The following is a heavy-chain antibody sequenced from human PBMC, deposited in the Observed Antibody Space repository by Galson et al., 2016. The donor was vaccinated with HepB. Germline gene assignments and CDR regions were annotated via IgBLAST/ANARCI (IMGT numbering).Heavy chain of an antibody. V-gene: IGHV4-61*01. D-gene: IGHD3-22*01. CDR3: ARERAMIVVVDDAYYFGY. Sequence: SETLSLTCTVSGGSVSSGSYYWSWIRQPPGKGLEWIGYIYYSGSTSYKSSLKSRVTMSIDMSKNQFSLKLTSVTAADTAVYFCARERAMIVVVDDAYYFGYWGRGILVTVSS. CDR2: IYYSGST. CDR1: GGSVSSGSYY. J-gene: IGHJ4*02.